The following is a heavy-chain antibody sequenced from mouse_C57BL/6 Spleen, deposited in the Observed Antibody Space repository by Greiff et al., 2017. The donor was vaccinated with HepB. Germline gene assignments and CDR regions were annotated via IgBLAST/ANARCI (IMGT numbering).Heavy chain of an antibody. V-gene: IGHV5-6*01. Sequence: EVQVVESGGDLVKPGGSLKLSCAASGFTFSSYGMSWVRQTPDKRLEWVATISSGGSYTYYPDSVKGRFTISRDNAKNTLYLQMSSLKSEDTAMYYCARQGADGFAYWGQVTLVTVSA. CDR3: ARQGADGFAY. CDR2: ISSGGSYT. CDR1: GFTFSSYG. J-gene: IGHJ3*01.